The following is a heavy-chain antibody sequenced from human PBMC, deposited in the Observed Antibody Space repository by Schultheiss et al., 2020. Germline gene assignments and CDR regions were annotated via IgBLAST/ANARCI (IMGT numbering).Heavy chain of an antibody. V-gene: IGHV4-34*01. Sequence: GSLRLSCVASGFTFDDYGMSWVRQAPGKGLEWIGEINHSGSTNYNPSLKSRVTISVDTSKNQFSLKLSSVTAADTAVYYCARDVRSHSSHAWFDPWGQGTLVTVSS. CDR1: GFTFDDYG. D-gene: IGHD2-2*01. CDR3: ARDVRSHSSHAWFDP. J-gene: IGHJ5*02. CDR2: INHSGST.